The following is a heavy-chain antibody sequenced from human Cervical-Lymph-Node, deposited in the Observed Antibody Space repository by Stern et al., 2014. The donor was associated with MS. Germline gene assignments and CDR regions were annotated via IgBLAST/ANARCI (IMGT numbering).Heavy chain of an antibody. CDR1: GFNVSNNY. V-gene: IGHV3-53*01. CDR2: IYSDGNA. Sequence: VQLVESGGSLIQPGGSLRLSCAASGFNVSNNYMTWVRPAPGKGLEWVSVIYSDGNAYYADSVRGRFTMSRDNSNNTLYLHMNSLRAEDTAAYYCARVTTKSDYWGQGTLVTVSS. J-gene: IGHJ4*02. D-gene: IGHD1-1*01. CDR3: ARVTTKSDY.